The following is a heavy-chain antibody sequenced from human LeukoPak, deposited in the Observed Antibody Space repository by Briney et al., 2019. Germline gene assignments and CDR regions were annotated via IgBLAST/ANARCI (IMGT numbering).Heavy chain of an antibody. J-gene: IGHJ4*02. CDR1: GYTFTSYG. Sequence: ASVKVSCKASGYTFTSYGISWVRQAPGQGLEWMGGFDPEDGETIYAQKFQGRVTMTEDTSTDTAYMELSSLRSEDTAVYYCVGFVRWLVRWGQGTLVTVSS. CDR3: VGFVRWLVR. V-gene: IGHV1-24*01. CDR2: FDPEDGET. D-gene: IGHD6-19*01.